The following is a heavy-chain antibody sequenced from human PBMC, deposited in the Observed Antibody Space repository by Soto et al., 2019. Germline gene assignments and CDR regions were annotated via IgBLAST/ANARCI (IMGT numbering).Heavy chain of an antibody. V-gene: IGHV3-30*04. Sequence: GGSLRLSCAASGFSFTHYTINWVRQAPGKGLEWVAVMSYDGTNEYYADSVKGRFTISRGNSKSTVYLQMNSLTPEDTALYYCARKWGTYSSASLDYWGLGTLVTVSS. J-gene: IGHJ4*02. CDR1: GFSFTHYT. D-gene: IGHD6-19*01. CDR2: MSYDGTNE. CDR3: ARKWGTYSSASLDY.